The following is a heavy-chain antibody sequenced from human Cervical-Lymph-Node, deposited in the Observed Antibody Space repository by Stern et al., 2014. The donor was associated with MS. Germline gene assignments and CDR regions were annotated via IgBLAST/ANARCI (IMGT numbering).Heavy chain of an antibody. CDR1: GGTFNVYA. CDR2: IISIIGTS. J-gene: IGHJ6*02. Sequence: QVQLVQSGAEVKTPGSSVKVSCQASGGTFNVYAITWLRQAPAQGLEWMAGIISIIGTSNYAQKFQGRVTITADESTRTSSMQLSSLRSNDTAVYYCARDGRHTNNYGLDVWGQGTTVTVSS. CDR3: ARDGRHTNNYGLDV. V-gene: IGHV1-69*01.